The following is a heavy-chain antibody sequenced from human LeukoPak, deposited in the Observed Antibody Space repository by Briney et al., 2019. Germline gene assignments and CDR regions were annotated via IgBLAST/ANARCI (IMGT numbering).Heavy chain of an antibody. Sequence: GGSLRLSCAASGFTVSSNYMSWVRQAPGKGLEWGSVIYIGGSTYYADYAKGRFTISRNNSKNTLYLQMGSQRDEDVAVYYCAGVAVTRAFDSWGQGTMVTVSS. CDR2: IYIGGST. D-gene: IGHD5-18*01. V-gene: IGHV3-66*01. J-gene: IGHJ3*02. CDR3: AGVAVTRAFDS. CDR1: GFTVSSNY.